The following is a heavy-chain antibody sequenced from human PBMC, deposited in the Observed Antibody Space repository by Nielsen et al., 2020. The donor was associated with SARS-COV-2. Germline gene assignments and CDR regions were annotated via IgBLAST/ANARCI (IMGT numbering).Heavy chain of an antibody. Sequence: GESLNISCAASGFTFTSYAMHWVRQAPGKGLEWVAVISYDGSNKYYADSVKGRFTISRDNSKNTLYLQMNSLRAEDTAVYYCARDGSGWYIGYWGQGTLVTVSS. V-gene: IGHV3-30-3*01. CDR3: ARDGSGWYIGY. CDR2: ISYDGSNK. CDR1: GFTFTSYA. J-gene: IGHJ4*02. D-gene: IGHD6-19*01.